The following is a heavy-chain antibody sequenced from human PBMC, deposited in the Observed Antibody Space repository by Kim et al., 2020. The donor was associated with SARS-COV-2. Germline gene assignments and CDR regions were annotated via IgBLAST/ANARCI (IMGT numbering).Heavy chain of an antibody. CDR1: GFTFSSYG. D-gene: IGHD2-2*01. CDR2: IWYDGSNK. J-gene: IGHJ3*02. Sequence: GGSLRLSCAASGFTFSSYGMHWVRQAPGKGLEWVAVIWYDGSNKYYADSVKGRFTISRDNSKNTLYLQMNSLRAEDTAVYYCASHGDIVVVPAANGPPHAFDIWGRGTMVTVSS. V-gene: IGHV3-33*01. CDR3: ASHGDIVVVPAANGPPHAFDI.